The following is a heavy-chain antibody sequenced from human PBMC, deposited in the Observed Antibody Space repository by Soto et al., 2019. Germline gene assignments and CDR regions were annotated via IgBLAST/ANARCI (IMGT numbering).Heavy chain of an antibody. CDR3: ARVWMVVVPTAVGVKWFDP. V-gene: IGHV4-38-2*01. CDR1: DYSISSGYY. J-gene: IGHJ5*02. Sequence: NPSETLSLTCAVSDYSISSGYYWGWIRQTPGKGLEWIGSIYHTGSTFLNPSLRTRVTMSVDTSKNNFSLRLESVTAADTAIYYCARVWMVVVPTAVGVKWFDPRRSGTLVTVSS. D-gene: IGHD3-22*01. CDR2: IYHTGST.